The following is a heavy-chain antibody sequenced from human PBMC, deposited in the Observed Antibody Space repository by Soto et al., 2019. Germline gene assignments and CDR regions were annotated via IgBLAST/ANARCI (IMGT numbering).Heavy chain of an antibody. CDR3: AGLTTYYYDSSGYSGIYGMDV. CDR2: INPSGGST. CDR1: GYTFTSYY. J-gene: IGHJ6*02. V-gene: IGHV1-46*01. Sequence: GASVKVSCKASGYTFTSYYMHWVRQAPGQGLEWMGIINPSGGSTSYAQKFQGRVTMTGDTSTSTVYMELSSLRSEDTAVYYCAGLTTYYYDSSGYSGIYGMDVWGQGTTVTVSS. D-gene: IGHD3-22*01.